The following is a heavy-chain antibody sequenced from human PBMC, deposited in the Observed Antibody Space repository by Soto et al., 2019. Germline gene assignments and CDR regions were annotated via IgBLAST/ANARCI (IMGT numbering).Heavy chain of an antibody. D-gene: IGHD3-3*01. V-gene: IGHV3-7*05. CDR3: ARLRFIFMEGDFDS. CDR2: IKQDGTSK. CDR1: GFTFTSYW. J-gene: IGHJ4*02. Sequence: EVQLVESGGGLVQPGGSLRLSCAASGFTFTSYWMSWVRQAPGKGLEWVANIKQDGTSKYYADSVKGRFTVSRDNAKSSIYLQMDSLRDDDTAVYLCARLRFIFMEGDFDSWGQGTLVTVSS.